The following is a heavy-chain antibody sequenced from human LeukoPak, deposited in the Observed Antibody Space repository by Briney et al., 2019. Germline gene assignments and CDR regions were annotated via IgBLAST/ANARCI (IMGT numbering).Heavy chain of an antibody. J-gene: IGHJ4*02. CDR3: ARDRIEYTYGTGFGY. V-gene: IGHV3-74*01. CDR2: INSDGIST. Sequence: GGSLRLSCAVSGFTFSSYWMHWVRQAPGKGLVWVSRINSDGISTSYADSVKGRFTISRDNAKNTLYLQMNSLRAEDTAVYYCARDRIEYTYGTGFGYWRQGTLATVSS. D-gene: IGHD3-10*01. CDR1: GFTFSSYW.